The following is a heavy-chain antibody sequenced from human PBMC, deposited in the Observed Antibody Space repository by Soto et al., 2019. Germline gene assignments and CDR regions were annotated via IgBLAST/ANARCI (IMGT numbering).Heavy chain of an antibody. J-gene: IGHJ5*02. Sequence: PGGSLRLSCAASGFTFSSYAMSWVRQAPGKGLEWVSAISGSGGSTYYADSVKGRFTISRDNSKNTLYLQMSSLRAEDTAVYYCVKDMKGGYSRYVGANWFDPGGQEPLVTV. CDR3: VKDMKGGYSRYVGANWFDP. CDR1: GFTFSSYA. D-gene: IGHD5-12*01. CDR2: ISGSGGST. V-gene: IGHV3-23*01.